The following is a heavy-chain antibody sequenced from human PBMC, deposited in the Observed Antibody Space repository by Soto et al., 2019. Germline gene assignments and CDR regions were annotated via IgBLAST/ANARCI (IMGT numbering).Heavy chain of an antibody. CDR1: GYIFMDYW. D-gene: IGHD2-15*01. Sequence: GESLKISCNASGYIFMDYWIGWVRQMPGKGLEWMGIVYPRDSDTRYSPSFQGQVTISADRSTGTAFLQWRSLKASDTALYYCARPPLPGYSIHFNSWGQGTLVTVSS. CDR3: ARPPLPGYSIHFNS. V-gene: IGHV5-51*01. J-gene: IGHJ4*02. CDR2: VYPRDSDT.